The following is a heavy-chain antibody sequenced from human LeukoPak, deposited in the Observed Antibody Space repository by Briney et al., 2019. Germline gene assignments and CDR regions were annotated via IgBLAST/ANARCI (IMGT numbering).Heavy chain of an antibody. D-gene: IGHD3-3*01. CDR1: GGSFSGYY. J-gene: IGHJ4*02. Sequence: PSETLSLTCAVYGGSFSGYYWSWIRQPPGKGLEWIGEINHSGSTNYNPSLKSRVTISVDTSKNQFSLKLSPVTAADTAVYYCARRGRDFWSGSTKYYFDYWGREPWSPSPQ. CDR2: INHSGST. CDR3: ARRGRDFWSGSTKYYFDY. V-gene: IGHV4-34*01.